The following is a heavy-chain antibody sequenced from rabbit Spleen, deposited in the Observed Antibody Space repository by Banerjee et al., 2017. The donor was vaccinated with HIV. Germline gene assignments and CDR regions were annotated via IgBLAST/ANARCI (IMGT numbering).Heavy chain of an antibody. CDR2: IASGSSGDT. Sequence: QSLEESGGDLVKPGASLTLTCTASGIDFSSYYYYMCWVRQAPGKGLEWVACIASGSSGDTHYASWAKGRFTISRTSSTSVTLQMTSLTAADTATYFCARETSSGWGQGTLVTVS. D-gene: IGHD1-1*01. V-gene: IGHV1S40*01. J-gene: IGHJ3*01. CDR1: GIDFSSYYYY. CDR3: ARETSSG.